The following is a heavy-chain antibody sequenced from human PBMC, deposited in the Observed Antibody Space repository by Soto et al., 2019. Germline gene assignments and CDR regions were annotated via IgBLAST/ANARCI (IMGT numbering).Heavy chain of an antibody. CDR2: ISAYNGNT. J-gene: IGHJ4*02. V-gene: IGHV1-18*01. D-gene: IGHD3-22*01. Sequence: VQLVQSGAEVKKPGASVKVSCKASGYTFTSYGISWVRQAPGQGLEWMGWISAYNGNTNYAQKLQGRVTMTTDTPTSPDYLELRSLRSDGTAVYYCARALSGYYDSSGCFDYWGQGTLVTVSS. CDR1: GYTFTSYG. CDR3: ARALSGYYDSSGCFDY.